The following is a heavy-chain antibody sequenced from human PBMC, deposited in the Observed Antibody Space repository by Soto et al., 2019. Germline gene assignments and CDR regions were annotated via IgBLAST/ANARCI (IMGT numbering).Heavy chain of an antibody. CDR1: GGSISSSSYY. CDR2: IYYSGST. V-gene: IGHV4-39*01. CDR3: PRNIVVVPAAASYGMDV. D-gene: IGHD2-2*01. J-gene: IGHJ6*02. Sequence: SETLSLTCTVSGGSISSSSYYWGWIRQPPGKGLEWIGSIYYSGSTYYNPSLKSRVTISVDTSKNQFSLKLSSVTAADTAVYYCPRNIVVVPAAASYGMDVWGQGTTVT.